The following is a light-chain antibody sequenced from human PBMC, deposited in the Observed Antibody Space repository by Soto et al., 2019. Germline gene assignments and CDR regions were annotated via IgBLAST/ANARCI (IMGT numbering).Light chain of an antibody. Sequence: EIVLTQSPGTLSLSPGERATLSCRASQNVSSSYLAWYQQKVGQAPRLLIYGASSRATGIPDRFSGGGSGTDFTLTISRLEPEDFAVYYCQKYGSSTGYTFGQGTKVEIK. CDR2: GAS. CDR1: QNVSSSY. CDR3: QKYGSSTGYT. J-gene: IGKJ2*01. V-gene: IGKV3-20*01.